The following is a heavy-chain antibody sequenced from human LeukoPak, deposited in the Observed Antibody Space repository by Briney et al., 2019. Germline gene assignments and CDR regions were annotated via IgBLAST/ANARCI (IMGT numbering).Heavy chain of an antibody. CDR3: ARVEAAVGYYFDY. D-gene: IGHD6-13*01. V-gene: IGHV4-59*01. CDR1: GGSISSYY. J-gene: IGHJ4*02. Sequence: PSETLSLTCTVSGGSISSYYWSWIRQPPGKGLEWIGYIYYSGSTNYNPSFKSRVTISVDTSKNQFSLKLSSVTAADTAVYYCARVEAAVGYYFDYWSQGTLVTVSS. CDR2: IYYSGST.